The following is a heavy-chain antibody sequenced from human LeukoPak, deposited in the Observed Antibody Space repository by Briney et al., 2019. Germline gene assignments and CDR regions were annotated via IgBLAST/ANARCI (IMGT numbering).Heavy chain of an antibody. J-gene: IGHJ3*01. D-gene: IGHD6-19*01. Sequence: PSDTLSLTCAVSGYSISSNNWWAWVRQPPGKGLEWIGYIYYNGNTYYNPYNPSLTSRVTMSVDTSKNQFSLKLDSVTEIDTAMYYCARNQAVAANRRASDVWGQGTMVTVSS. CDR1: GYSISSNNW. CDR2: IYYNGNT. CDR3: ARNQAVAANRRASDV. V-gene: IGHV4-28*01.